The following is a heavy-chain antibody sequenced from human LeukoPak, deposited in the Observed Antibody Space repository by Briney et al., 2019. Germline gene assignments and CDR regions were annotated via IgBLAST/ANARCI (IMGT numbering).Heavy chain of an antibody. CDR1: GFTFSNYA. J-gene: IGHJ4*02. D-gene: IGHD2-2*01. Sequence: GGSLRLSCAASGFTFSNYAMSWVRQAPGKGLEWVSGISNSGGSTYYADSVKGRFTISRDNSKNTLYLQVNSLRAEDTAAYYCAKGARLYCSSISCYLGDYWGQGTLVTVSS. CDR3: AKGARLYCSSISCYLGDY. CDR2: ISNSGGST. V-gene: IGHV3-23*01.